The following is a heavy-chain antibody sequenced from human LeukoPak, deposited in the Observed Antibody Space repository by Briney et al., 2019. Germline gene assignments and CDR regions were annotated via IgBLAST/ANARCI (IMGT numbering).Heavy chain of an antibody. V-gene: IGHV3-23*01. J-gene: IGHJ6*04. CDR1: GFTFSSYA. CDR2: ISGSGGST. CDR3: AKGVGRESWQRDYYYGMDV. D-gene: IGHD6-13*01. Sequence: GGSLRLSCAASGFTFSSYAMSWVRQAPGKVLEWVSAISGSGGSTYYADSVKGRFTISRDNSKNTLYLQMNSLRAEDTAVYYCAKGVGRESWQRDYYYGMDVWGKGTTVTVSS.